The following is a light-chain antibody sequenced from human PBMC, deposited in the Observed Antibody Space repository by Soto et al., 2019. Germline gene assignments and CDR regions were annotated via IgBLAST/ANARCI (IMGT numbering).Light chain of an antibody. J-gene: IGKJ4*01. Sequence: EIASTKKRCAQRRSKGERATFSCRASQSLSSSFLAWYQQKPGQTPKVLIYRASSRATGIPDRFSGSGSGTDFTLTISRREPEDFAMYYCQQYGRSPLTFGGGTKVDIK. V-gene: IGKV3-20*01. CDR2: RAS. CDR1: QSLSSSF. CDR3: QQYGRSPLT.